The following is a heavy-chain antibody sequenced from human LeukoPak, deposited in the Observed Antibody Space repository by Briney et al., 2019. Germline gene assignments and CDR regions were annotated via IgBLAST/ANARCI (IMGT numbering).Heavy chain of an antibody. Sequence: SETLSLTRAVSGYSISSGYYWGWIRQPPGKGLEWIGSIYHSGSTYYNPSLKSRVTISVDTSKNQFSLKLSSVTAADTAVYYCARDGSPYGSGSYFHYYYYGMDVWGKGTTVTVSS. D-gene: IGHD3-10*01. CDR1: GYSISSGYY. V-gene: IGHV4-38-2*02. CDR2: IYHSGST. CDR3: ARDGSPYGSGSYFHYYYYGMDV. J-gene: IGHJ6*04.